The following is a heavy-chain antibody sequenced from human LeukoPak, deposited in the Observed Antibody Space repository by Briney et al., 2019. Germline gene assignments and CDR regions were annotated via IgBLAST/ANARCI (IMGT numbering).Heavy chain of an antibody. V-gene: IGHV1-46*01. CDR3: ARWSSSGWYADY. Sequence: ASVKVSCKVSGYTLTELSMHWVRQAPGQGLEWMGIINPSGGSTSYAQKFQGRVTMTRDTSTSAVYMELSSLRSEDTAVYYCARWSSSGWYADYWGQGTLVTVSS. CDR1: GYTLTELS. D-gene: IGHD6-19*01. CDR2: INPSGGST. J-gene: IGHJ4*02.